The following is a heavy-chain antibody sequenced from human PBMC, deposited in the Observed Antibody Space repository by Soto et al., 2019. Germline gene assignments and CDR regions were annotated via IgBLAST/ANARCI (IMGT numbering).Heavy chain of an antibody. Sequence: QVHVVQSGAEVKKPGSSVKVPCKAYGGTFNSFGIKWVRQAPGQGLEWVGGIIPVFGTINYAQKFRGRVTITADASTSTSYMELSSLRSDDTAVYYCARRAAADVLSVAFDMWGHGTMVIVSS. D-gene: IGHD6-13*01. CDR3: ARRAAADVLSVAFDM. CDR1: GGTFNSFG. V-gene: IGHV1-69*01. CDR2: IIPVFGTI. J-gene: IGHJ3*02.